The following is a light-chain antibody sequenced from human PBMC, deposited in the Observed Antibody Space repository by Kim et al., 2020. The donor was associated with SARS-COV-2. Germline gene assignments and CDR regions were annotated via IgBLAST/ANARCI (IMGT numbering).Light chain of an antibody. J-gene: IGKJ2*03. V-gene: IGKV3-11*01. CDR1: QSVINY. CDR3: QQRSNRRYS. CDR2: DVS. Sequence: SMSRGHSATRSCRASQSVINYLAWYRQKPGQAPRLLIYDVSNRATGIPVRFSGSGYGTDFTLTISSLEPEDFAVYYCQQRSNRRYSFGQGTKLEI.